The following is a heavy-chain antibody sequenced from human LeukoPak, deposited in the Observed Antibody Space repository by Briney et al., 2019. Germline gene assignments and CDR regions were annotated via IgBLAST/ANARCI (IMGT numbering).Heavy chain of an antibody. CDR2: IYSGGST. CDR3: AKVGKEYSYGDFDY. J-gene: IGHJ4*02. D-gene: IGHD5-18*01. Sequence: PGGSLRLSCAASGFTVSSNYMSWVRQAPGKGLEWVSVIYSGGSTYYADSVKGRLTISRDNSKNTLYLEMNSVRAEDTAVYYCAKVGKEYSYGDFDYWGQGTLVTVSS. CDR1: GFTVSSNY. V-gene: IGHV3-53*01.